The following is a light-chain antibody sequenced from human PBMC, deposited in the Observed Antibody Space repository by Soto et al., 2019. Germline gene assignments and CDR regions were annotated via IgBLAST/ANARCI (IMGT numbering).Light chain of an antibody. CDR2: EVN. V-gene: IGLV2-14*01. Sequence: QSVLSQPASVSGSPGQSITISCTGTSSDVGFYNFVSWYQHLPGKAPKVILYEVNGRPSGISNRFSGSKSGNTASLTISGLQAEDAGDYYCSSFTTKNTLWVFGGGTKVTV. J-gene: IGLJ3*02. CDR3: SSFTTKNTLWV. CDR1: SSDVGFYNF.